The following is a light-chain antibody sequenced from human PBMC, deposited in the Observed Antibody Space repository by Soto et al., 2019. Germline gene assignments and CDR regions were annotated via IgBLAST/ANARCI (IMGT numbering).Light chain of an antibody. CDR3: PHPAMRPIT. Sequence: SKSAGALSLSPGERGTLSARGSQSVRNNYLASYQQKPGQAPRLIIYGAANRATGIPDRFSGRGSGTDFTLTISRLEAEDFARYYCPHPAMRPITSAERRRPAIK. J-gene: IGKJ5*01. V-gene: IGKV3-20*01. CDR2: GAA. CDR1: QSVRNNY.